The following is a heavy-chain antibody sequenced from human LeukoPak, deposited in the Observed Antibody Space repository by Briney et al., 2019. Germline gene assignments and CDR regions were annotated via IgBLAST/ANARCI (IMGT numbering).Heavy chain of an antibody. CDR2: IRSAVETT. CDR3: AKHFCTGLDCSLFDS. CDR1: GFTMSHYG. D-gene: IGHD3/OR15-3a*01. Sequence: QAGGSLRLSCAASGFTMSHYGASWVRQAPGKGLEWISGIRSAVETTHYADSVKGRFIISRDDSKNALSLQLNSLRPEDTAPYYCAKHFCTGLDCSLFDSWGQGTLVTVSS. J-gene: IGHJ4*02. V-gene: IGHV3-23*01.